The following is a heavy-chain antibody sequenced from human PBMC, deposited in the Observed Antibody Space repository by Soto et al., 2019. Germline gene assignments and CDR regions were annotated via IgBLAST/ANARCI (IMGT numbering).Heavy chain of an antibody. CDR1: GGTFSSYA. V-gene: IGHV1-69*13. J-gene: IGHJ5*02. D-gene: IGHD6-13*01. Sequence: SVKVSCRASGGTFSSYAISWVRQAPGQGLEWMGGIIPIFGTANYAQKFQGRVTITADESTSTAYMELSSLRSEDTDVYYCARDPGGAAAGTLDPWGQGTLVTVSS. CDR2: IIPIFGTA. CDR3: ARDPGGAAAGTLDP.